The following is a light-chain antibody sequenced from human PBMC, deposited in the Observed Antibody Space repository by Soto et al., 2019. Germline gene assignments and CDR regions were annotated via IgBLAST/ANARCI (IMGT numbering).Light chain of an antibody. CDR3: ASNLGINTYV. J-gene: IGLJ1*01. Sequence: QSALTQPASVSGSPGQSITISCTGTSSDVGTYNLVSWYQLHPGKVPKVIIYEVFRRPSGVSDRFSGSKSGNTASLTISGLQAEDEADYQCASNLGINTYVFGTGTKLTVL. CDR1: SSDVGTYNL. V-gene: IGLV2-23*02. CDR2: EVF.